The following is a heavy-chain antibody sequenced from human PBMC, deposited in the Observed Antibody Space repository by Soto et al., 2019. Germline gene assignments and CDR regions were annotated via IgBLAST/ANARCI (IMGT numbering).Heavy chain of an antibody. Sequence: SETLSLTCTVSGGSISSSSYYWGWIRQPPGKGLEWIGSIYYSGSTYYNPSLKSRVTISVDTSKNQFSLKLSSVTAVDTAVYYCARVEGTSGYSYGHTSYFDYWGQGTLVTVSS. CDR3: ARVEGTSGYSYGHTSYFDY. D-gene: IGHD5-18*01. J-gene: IGHJ4*02. V-gene: IGHV4-39*01. CDR2: IYYSGST. CDR1: GGSISSSSYY.